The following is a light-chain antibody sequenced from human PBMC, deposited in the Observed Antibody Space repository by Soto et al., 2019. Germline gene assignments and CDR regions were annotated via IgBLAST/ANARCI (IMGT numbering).Light chain of an antibody. CDR1: QSVSIH. J-gene: IGKJ5*01. CDR3: QQYSNWPPIT. Sequence: ETVMTQSPGTRSVSLGERATLSCRASQSVSIHLAWYQQKPRQAPRLLIYDTSTRATGIPARFSGSGSGTEFTLTISSLQSEDFAVYYCQQYSNWPPITFGQGTRLEIK. CDR2: DTS. V-gene: IGKV3-15*01.